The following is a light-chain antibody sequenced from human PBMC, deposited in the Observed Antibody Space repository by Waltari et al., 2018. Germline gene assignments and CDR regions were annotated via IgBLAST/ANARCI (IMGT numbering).Light chain of an antibody. V-gene: IGKV3-20*01. CDR2: GAS. J-gene: IGKJ2*01. CDR1: QSLTKRY. Sequence: VLTQSPGTLSLSPGERATLSCRASQSLTKRYLAWYQQKPGQAPRLLIYGASSRAAGIPDRFSVSGSGTDFTLTISRLEPEDFAVYYCQQYGSSVLYTFGQGTKLEIK. CDR3: QQYGSSVLYT.